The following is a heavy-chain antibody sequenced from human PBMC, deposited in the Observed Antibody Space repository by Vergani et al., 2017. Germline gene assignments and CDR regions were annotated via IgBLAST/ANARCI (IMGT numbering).Heavy chain of an antibody. J-gene: IGHJ5*02. CDR1: GGTFSSYA. CDR3: ARGPEIVVVVAATEDGGWFDP. D-gene: IGHD2-15*01. V-gene: IGHV1-69*04. Sequence: QVQLVQSGAEVKKPGSSVKVSCKASGGTFSSYAISWVRQAPGQGLEWMGRIIPILGIENYAQKFQGRVTLTADKSTSTAYMELSSLRSEDTAVYYCARGPEIVVVVAATEDGGWFDPWGQGSLVTVSS. CDR2: IIPILGIE.